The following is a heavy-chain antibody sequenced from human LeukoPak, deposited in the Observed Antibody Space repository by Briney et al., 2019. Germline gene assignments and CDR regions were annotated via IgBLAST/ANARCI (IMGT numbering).Heavy chain of an antibody. Sequence: ASVKVSCKASGYTFTSYGISWVRQAPGQGLEWMGWTSAYNGNTNYAQKLQGRVTMTTDTSTSTAYMELRSLRSDDTAVYYCARGAGYCSGGSCYKNWFDPWGQGTLVTVSS. J-gene: IGHJ5*02. V-gene: IGHV1-18*01. CDR1: GYTFTSYG. CDR3: ARGAGYCSGGSCYKNWFDP. D-gene: IGHD2-15*01. CDR2: TSAYNGNT.